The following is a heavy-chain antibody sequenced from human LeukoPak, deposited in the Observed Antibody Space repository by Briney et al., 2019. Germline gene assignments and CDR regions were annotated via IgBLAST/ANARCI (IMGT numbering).Heavy chain of an antibody. J-gene: IGHJ5*02. CDR2: IYYSGST. CDR3: ARTSRFDP. V-gene: IGHV4-59*08. Sequence: SETLSLTCTVSGGSISSYYWSWIRQPPGKGLEWIGYIYYSGSTNYNPSLKSRVTISVDTSKNQFSLKLSSVTAADTAVYYCARTSRFDPWGQGTLVTVSS. CDR1: GGSISSYY.